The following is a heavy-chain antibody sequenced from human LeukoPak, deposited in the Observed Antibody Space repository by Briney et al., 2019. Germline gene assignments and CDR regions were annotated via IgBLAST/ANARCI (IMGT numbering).Heavy chain of an antibody. J-gene: IGHJ4*02. Sequence: GSLRLSCAGSGFTFSDYYMTWIRQAPGKGLEWVSYISSSGSAIYYADSVKGRVTISRDNAKNSLSLQMNSLRAEDTAVYYCARHGMNYYDSSGYGRPFDYWGQGTLVSVSS. V-gene: IGHV3-11*01. CDR2: ISSSGSAI. CDR1: GFTFSDYY. CDR3: ARHGMNYYDSSGYGRPFDY. D-gene: IGHD3-22*01.